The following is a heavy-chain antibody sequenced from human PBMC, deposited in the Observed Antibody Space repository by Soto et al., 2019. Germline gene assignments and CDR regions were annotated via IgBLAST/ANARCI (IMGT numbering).Heavy chain of an antibody. CDR2: SDREDGET. V-gene: IGHV1-24*01. Sequence: QVRLIQSGTEVKKPGASVKVSCSLSGSALTELSLHWVRQAPGKGLEWMGCSDREDGETFYAQKFEGRLTITDDTSTNTAYMELRSLGSEDTAVYYCTRGNWFDTWGQGTLVAVSS. J-gene: IGHJ5*02. CDR3: TRGNWFDT. CDR1: GSALTELS.